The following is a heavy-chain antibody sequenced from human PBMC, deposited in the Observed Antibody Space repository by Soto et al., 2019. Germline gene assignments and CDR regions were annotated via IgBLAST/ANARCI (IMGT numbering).Heavy chain of an antibody. CDR2: ISAYNGNT. CDR1: GYTFTSYG. CDR3: ARDLLVVGATDGMDV. J-gene: IGHJ6*02. Sequence: ASVKVSCKASGYTFTSYGISWVRQAPGQGLEWMGWISAYNGNTNYAQKLQGRVTMTTDTSTSTAYIELRSLRSDDTAVYYCARDLLVVGATDGMDVWGQGTTVTVSS. V-gene: IGHV1-18*01. D-gene: IGHD1-26*01.